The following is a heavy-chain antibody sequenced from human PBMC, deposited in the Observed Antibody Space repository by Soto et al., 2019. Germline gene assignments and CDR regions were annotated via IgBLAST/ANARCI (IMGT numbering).Heavy chain of an antibody. Sequence: ASVKVSCKASGYTFTSYAMNWVRQAPGQGLEWMGWINTNTGNPTYAQGFTGRFVFSLDTSVSTAYLQICSLKAEDTAVYYCAMPGVKVYCHGMDLWGQGTSATVSS. D-gene: IGHD2-2*01. CDR1: GYTFTSYA. CDR3: AMPGVKVYCHGMDL. CDR2: INTNTGNP. V-gene: IGHV7-4-1*01. J-gene: IGHJ6*02.